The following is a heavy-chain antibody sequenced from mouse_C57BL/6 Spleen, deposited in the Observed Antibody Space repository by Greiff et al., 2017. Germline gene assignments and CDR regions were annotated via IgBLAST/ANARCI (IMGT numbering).Heavy chain of an antibody. CDR1: GFTFSDYY. D-gene: IGHD2-4*01. J-gene: IGHJ3*01. CDR3: ARGSYDYVFAY. V-gene: IGHV5-16*01. Sequence: EVMLVESEGGLVQPGSSMKLSCTASGFTFSDYYMAWVRQVPEKGLEWVANINYDGSSTYYLDSLKSRFIISRDNAKNILYLQMSSLKSEDTATYYCARGSYDYVFAYWGQGTLVTVSA. CDR2: INYDGSST.